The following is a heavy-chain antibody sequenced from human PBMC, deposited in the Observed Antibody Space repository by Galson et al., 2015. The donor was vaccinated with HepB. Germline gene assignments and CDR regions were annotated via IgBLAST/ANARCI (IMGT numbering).Heavy chain of an antibody. J-gene: IGHJ4*02. D-gene: IGHD5-12*01. CDR1: GGSISNYY. CDR3: ARGSYSDYDLATGGISFDFDF. Sequence: LSLTCTVSGGSISNYYWSWIRQPAGKGLEWIGRIYTSGSTNYNPSLKSRVTMSVDTSKNQFSLKLSSVTAADTAVYYCARGSYSDYDLATGGISFDFDFWGQGTLVTVSS. CDR2: IYTSGST. V-gene: IGHV4-4*07.